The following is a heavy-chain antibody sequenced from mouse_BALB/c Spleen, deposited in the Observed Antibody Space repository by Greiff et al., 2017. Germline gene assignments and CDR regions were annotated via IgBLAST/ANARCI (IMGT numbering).Heavy chain of an antibody. D-gene: IGHD2-3*01. CDR1: GYTFTSYY. Sequence: VKLMESGPELVKPGASVRISCKASGYTFTSYYIHWVKQRPGQGLEWIGWIYPGNVNTKYNEKFKGKATLTADKSSSTAYMQLSSLTSEDSAVYFCARNSMIPFAYWGQGTLVTVSA. J-gene: IGHJ3*01. V-gene: IGHV1S56*01. CDR3: ARNSMIPFAY. CDR2: IYPGNVNT.